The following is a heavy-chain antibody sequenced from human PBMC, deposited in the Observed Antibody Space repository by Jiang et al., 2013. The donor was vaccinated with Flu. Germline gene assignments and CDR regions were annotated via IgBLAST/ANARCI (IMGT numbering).Heavy chain of an antibody. J-gene: IGHJ4*02. CDR2: ISGSGSTT. Sequence: KGLEWISYISGSGSTTYYADSVKGRFTTSRDNAKNLLYVQMNSLRAEDTAVYYCVRVDEVVAASFATYWGQGTLVTVSS. V-gene: IGHV3-48*01. CDR3: VRVDEVVAASFATY. D-gene: IGHD2-15*01.